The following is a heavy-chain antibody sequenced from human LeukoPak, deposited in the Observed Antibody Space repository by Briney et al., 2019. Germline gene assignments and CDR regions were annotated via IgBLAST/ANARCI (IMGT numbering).Heavy chain of an antibody. Sequence: PGGSLRLSCAPSGFTFSSYVMSWVRQAPGKGLEWVSAISGSGGSTYYADSVKGRFTISRDNSKNTLYLQMNSLRAEDTAVYYCAKSSDVDTAMEGASDYWGQGTLVTVAS. V-gene: IGHV3-23*01. J-gene: IGHJ4*02. CDR3: AKSSDVDTAMEGASDY. CDR2: ISGSGGST. D-gene: IGHD5-18*01. CDR1: GFTFSSYV.